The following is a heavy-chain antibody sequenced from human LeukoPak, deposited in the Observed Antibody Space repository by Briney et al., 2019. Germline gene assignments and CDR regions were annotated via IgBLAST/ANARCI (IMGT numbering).Heavy chain of an antibody. CDR1: GFTFSNYA. D-gene: IGHD3-9*01. CDR3: AKWGDYDVLTGYYVPDY. CDR2: ILGSGGST. Sequence: GGSLRLSCAASGFTFSNYAMSWVRQAPGKGLEWVSAILGSGGSTYYADSVKGRFTVSRDNSKSTLYLQMTSLRAEDTALYYCAKWGDYDVLTGYYVPDYWGQGTLVTVSS. V-gene: IGHV3-23*01. J-gene: IGHJ4*02.